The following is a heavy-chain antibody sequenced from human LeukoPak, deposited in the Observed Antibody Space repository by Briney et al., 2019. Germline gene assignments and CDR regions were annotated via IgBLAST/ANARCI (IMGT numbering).Heavy chain of an antibody. J-gene: IGHJ5*02. D-gene: IGHD1-7*01. CDR1: GDSITSFY. CDR2: IYINGDT. V-gene: IGHV4-4*09. Sequence: SETLSLTCSVSGDSITSFYWSWIRQAPGKGLECIGFIYINGDTSYNPSLKGRATLSPDTSRNQFSLRLASVTAADTAVYYCAKTARTFPSWGPGILVTVSS. CDR3: AKTARTFPS.